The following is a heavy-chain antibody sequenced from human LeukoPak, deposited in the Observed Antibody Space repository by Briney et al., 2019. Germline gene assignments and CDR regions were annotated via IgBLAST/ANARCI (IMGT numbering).Heavy chain of an antibody. Sequence: PGGSLRLSCAASGFTFRSYSINWVRQAPGKGREWVSSISSSSSYIYYADSVKGRFTISRDNAKSSLYLQMSSLRAEDTAVYYCARDLGARIIGTTGYWGQGTLVTVSS. D-gene: IGHD1-20*01. CDR1: GFTFRSYS. CDR3: ARDLGARIIGTTGY. CDR2: ISSSSSYI. V-gene: IGHV3-21*01. J-gene: IGHJ4*02.